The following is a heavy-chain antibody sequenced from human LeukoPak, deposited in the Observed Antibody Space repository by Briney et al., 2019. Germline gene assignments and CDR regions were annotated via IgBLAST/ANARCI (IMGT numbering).Heavy chain of an antibody. V-gene: IGHV4-39*01. CDR2: IYYTGNT. CDR3: ARHNVGGSSWYSSKVYYFDY. Sequence: SETLSLTCTVSGVSISSSYSYWGWIRQPPGMGLEWIGSIYYTGNTYYNASLKSQVSISIDTSKNQFSLKLTSVTAADTAVYYCARHNVGGSSWYSSKVYYFDYWGQGTLVTVSS. CDR1: GVSISSSYSY. D-gene: IGHD6-13*01. J-gene: IGHJ4*02.